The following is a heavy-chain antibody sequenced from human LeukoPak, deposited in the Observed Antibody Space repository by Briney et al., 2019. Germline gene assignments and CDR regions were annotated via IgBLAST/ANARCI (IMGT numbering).Heavy chain of an antibody. V-gene: IGHV1-2*02. D-gene: IGHD2-8*01. CDR3: ARYCTNGVCYRGYDY. CDR2: INPNSGGT. CDR1: GYTFTGYY. J-gene: IGHJ4*02. Sequence: ASVKVSCKASGYTFTGYYMHWVRQAPGQGLEWMGWINPNSGGTNYAQKFQGRVTMTRDTSTSTAYMELSRLRSDDTAVYYCARYCTNGVCYRGYDYWGQGTLVTVSS.